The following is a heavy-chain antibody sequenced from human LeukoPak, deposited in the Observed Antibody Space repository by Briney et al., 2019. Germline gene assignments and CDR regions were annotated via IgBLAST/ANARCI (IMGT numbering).Heavy chain of an antibody. J-gene: IGHJ4*02. CDR2: ISYDGSNK. CDR1: GLTFNNYA. Sequence: GGSLRLSCAVSGLTFNNYAMSWVRQAPGKGLEWVAVISYDGSNKYYADSVKGRFTISRDNSKNTLYLQMNSLRAEDTAVYYCARGPNWNDVYFDYWGQGTLVTVSS. V-gene: IGHV3-30*04. CDR3: ARGPNWNDVYFDY. D-gene: IGHD1-1*01.